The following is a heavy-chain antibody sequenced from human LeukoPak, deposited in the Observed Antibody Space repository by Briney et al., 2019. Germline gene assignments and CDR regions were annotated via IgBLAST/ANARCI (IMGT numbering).Heavy chain of an antibody. CDR2: VHPGDPDT. CDR1: GYSFTSNW. V-gene: IGHV5-51*01. J-gene: IGHJ3*02. Sequence: GESLKISCKGSGYSFTSNWIGWVRQMPGKGLEWMGIVHPGDPDTRYSPSFQGQVTISADKSISTAYLQWSSLKVSDTAMYYCAAPRAGQAFDIWGQGTMVTVSS. CDR3: AAPRAGQAFDI.